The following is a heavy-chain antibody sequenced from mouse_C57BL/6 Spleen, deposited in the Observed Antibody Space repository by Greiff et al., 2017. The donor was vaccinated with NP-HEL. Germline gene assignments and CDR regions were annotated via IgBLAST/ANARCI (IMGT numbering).Heavy chain of an antibody. V-gene: IGHV5-9-1*02. CDR3: TREGAYYSTSYYAMDY. D-gene: IGHD2-5*01. J-gene: IGHJ4*01. CDR2: ISSGGDYI. Sequence: EVKLVESGEGLVKPGGSLKLSCAASGFTFSSYAMSWVRQTPEKRLEWVAYISSGGDYIYYADTVKGRFTISRDNARNTLYLQMSSLKSEDTAMYYCTREGAYYSTSYYAMDYWGQGTSVTVSS. CDR1: GFTFSSYA.